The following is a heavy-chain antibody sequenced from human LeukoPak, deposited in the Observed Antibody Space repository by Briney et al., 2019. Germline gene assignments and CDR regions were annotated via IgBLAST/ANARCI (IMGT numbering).Heavy chain of an antibody. V-gene: IGHV4-4*07. CDR3: ARDLVCSGANCFSVWFDP. J-gene: IGHJ5*02. Sequence: SETLSLTCTASGGSINSYYWSWIRQSAGKGLEWIGRIYSTGITDYNPSLKSRVSMSIDMSKNQFSLKLYSVTAADTAVYFCARDLVCSGANCFSVWFDPWGQGTLATVSS. CDR2: IYSTGIT. D-gene: IGHD2-15*01. CDR1: GGSINSYY.